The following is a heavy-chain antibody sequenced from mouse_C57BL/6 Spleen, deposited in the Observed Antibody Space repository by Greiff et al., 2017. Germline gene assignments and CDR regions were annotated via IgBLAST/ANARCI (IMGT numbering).Heavy chain of an antibody. J-gene: IGHJ4*01. CDR3: ARRGTTVVANYAMDY. CDR1: GYTFTSYW. Sequence: QVQLQQPGAELVMPGASVKLSCKASGYTFTSYWMHWVKQRPGQGLEWIGEIDPSDSYTNYNQKFKGKSTLTVDKSSSTAYMQLSSLTSEDSAVYYCARRGTTVVANYAMDYWGQGTSVTVSS. CDR2: IDPSDSYT. V-gene: IGHV1-69*01. D-gene: IGHD1-1*01.